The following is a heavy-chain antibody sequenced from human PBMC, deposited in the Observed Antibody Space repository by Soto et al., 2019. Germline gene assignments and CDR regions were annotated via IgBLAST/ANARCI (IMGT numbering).Heavy chain of an antibody. Sequence: QTLSLTCVISGDSVSSNTASWNWIRQSPSRGLEWLGRTYFRSKWYNDYAVSVKSRIIINPDTSNNQFSLQLNSVTPEDTAVYFCAKGDNLGPKTGYAFDPWGQGIMVTVSS. J-gene: IGHJ5*02. CDR2: TYFRSKWYN. CDR3: AKGDNLGPKTGYAFDP. CDR1: GDSVSSNTAS. V-gene: IGHV6-1*01. D-gene: IGHD5-12*01.